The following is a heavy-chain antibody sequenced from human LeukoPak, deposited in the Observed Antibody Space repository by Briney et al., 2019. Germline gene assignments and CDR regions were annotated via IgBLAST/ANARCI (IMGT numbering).Heavy chain of an antibody. CDR1: GYSFTGYY. CDR2: IKPNSGGT. V-gene: IGHV1-2*02. Sequence: ASVKVSCKASGYSFTGYYMHWVREAPGQGLEWMGWIKPNSGGTNYAQKFQGRVTMTRDTSISTAYMELSRLRSHDTAVYHCPSDLYCSSSSCYRGQGAYYYMDVWGKGTTVTVSS. D-gene: IGHD2-2*01. CDR3: PSDLYCSSSSCYRGQGAYYYMDV. J-gene: IGHJ6*03.